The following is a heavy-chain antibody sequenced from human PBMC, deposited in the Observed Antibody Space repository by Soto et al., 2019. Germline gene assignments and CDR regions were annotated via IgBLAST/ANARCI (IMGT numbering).Heavy chain of an antibody. CDR1: GFTFSSYA. Sequence: PGGSLRLSCAASGFTFSSYAMSWVRQAPGKGLEWVSAISGSGGSTYYADSVKGRFTISRDNSKNTLYLQMNSLRAEDTAVYYCAKDPSRGIFGVVIPRDAFDIWGQGTMVTVSS. CDR2: ISGSGGST. V-gene: IGHV3-23*01. D-gene: IGHD3-3*01. CDR3: AKDPSRGIFGVVIPRDAFDI. J-gene: IGHJ3*02.